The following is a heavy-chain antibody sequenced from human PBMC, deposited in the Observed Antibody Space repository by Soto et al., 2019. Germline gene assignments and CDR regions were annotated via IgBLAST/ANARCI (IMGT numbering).Heavy chain of an antibody. CDR3: ARLYYDFWSGYYRFDY. Sequence: LEILSLTCTVSGGSISSYYWSWIRQPPGKGLEWIGYIYYSGSTNYNPSLKSRVTISVDTSKNQFSLKLSSVTAADTAVYYCARLYYDFWSGYYRFDYWGQGTLVTVSS. D-gene: IGHD3-3*01. CDR1: GGSISSYY. CDR2: IYYSGST. V-gene: IGHV4-59*08. J-gene: IGHJ4*02.